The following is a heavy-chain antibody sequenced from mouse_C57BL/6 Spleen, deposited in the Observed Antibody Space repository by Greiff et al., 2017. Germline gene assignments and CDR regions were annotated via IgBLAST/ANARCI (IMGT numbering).Heavy chain of an antibody. CDR3: TSTTVVPFAY. V-gene: IGHV14-4*01. Sequence: EVKLMESGAELVRPGASVKLSCTASGFNIKDDYMHWVKQRPEQGLEWIGWIDPENGDTEYASKFQGKATITADTSSNTAYLQLSSLTSEDTAVYYCTSTTVVPFAYWGQGTLVTVSA. J-gene: IGHJ3*01. D-gene: IGHD1-1*01. CDR1: GFNIKDDY. CDR2: IDPENGDT.